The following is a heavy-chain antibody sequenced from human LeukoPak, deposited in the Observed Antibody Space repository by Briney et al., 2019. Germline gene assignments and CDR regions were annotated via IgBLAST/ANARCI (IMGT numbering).Heavy chain of an antibody. Sequence: SETLSLTCTVSGGSISSSTYYWGWIRQPPGKGLEWIGTVYFSGSTYYSPSLKSRVTISVDTSKNQFSLKLSSVTAADTAVYYCARGGEYYDSSGPLGYWGQGTLVTVSS. CDR1: GGSISSSTYY. J-gene: IGHJ4*02. CDR3: ARGGEYYDSSGPLGY. CDR2: VYFSGST. D-gene: IGHD3-22*01. V-gene: IGHV4-39*07.